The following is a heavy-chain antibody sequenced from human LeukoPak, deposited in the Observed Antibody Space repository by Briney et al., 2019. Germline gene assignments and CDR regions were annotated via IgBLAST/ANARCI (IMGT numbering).Heavy chain of an antibody. V-gene: IGHV3-7*05. CDR1: GFTFCSPW. D-gene: IGHD6-13*01. J-gene: IGHJ4*02. CDR2: IKADGSGA. Sequence: PGGSLRLSCAASGFTFCSPWVSWVRQAPGKGLEWVATIKADGSGAYYVDSVKGRFTISRDNAKNSLYLQMNSLRAEDTAVYFCARYTRPIDYWGQGTLVTVSS. CDR3: ARYTRPIDY.